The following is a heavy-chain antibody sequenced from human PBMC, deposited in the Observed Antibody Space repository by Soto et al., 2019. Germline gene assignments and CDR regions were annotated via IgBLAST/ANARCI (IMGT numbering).Heavy chain of an antibody. J-gene: IGHJ5*02. CDR3: ARSTIFGVVNNNWFDP. V-gene: IGHV1-2*04. Sequence: GASVKVSCKASGYTFTGYYMHWVRQAPEQGLEWMGWINPNSGGTNYAQKFQGWVTMTRDTSISTAYMELSRLRSDDTAVYYCARSTIFGVVNNNWFDPWGQGTLVTVPQ. D-gene: IGHD3-3*01. CDR2: INPNSGGT. CDR1: GYTFTGYY.